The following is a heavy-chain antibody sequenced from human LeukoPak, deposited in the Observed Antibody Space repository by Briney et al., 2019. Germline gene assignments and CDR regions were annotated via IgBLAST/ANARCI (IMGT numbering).Heavy chain of an antibody. CDR2: ISSSSTYI. D-gene: IGHD4-23*01. CDR3: ARGMGGNPYYYYYGMDV. J-gene: IGHJ6*02. Sequence: GGSLRLSCAASGFTFDTYGMNWVRQAPGKGLEWVSSISSSSTYIYYADSVKGRFTVSRDNAKNSLYLQMNSLRAEDTAVYYCARGMGGNPYYYYYGMDVWGQGTSVTVSS. V-gene: IGHV3-21*01. CDR1: GFTFDTYG.